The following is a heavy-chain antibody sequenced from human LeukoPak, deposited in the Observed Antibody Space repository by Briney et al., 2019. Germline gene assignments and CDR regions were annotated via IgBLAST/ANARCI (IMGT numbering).Heavy chain of an antibody. CDR3: ARGSIGPVGLWFGELPYYYYGMDV. CDR1: GYTFTSYG. J-gene: IGHJ6*02. CDR2: ISAYNGNT. Sequence: ASVKVSCKASGYTFTSYGISWVRQAPGQGLEWMGWISAYNGNTNYAQKLQGRVTMTTDTSASTAYMELRSLRSDDTAVYYCARGSIGPVGLWFGELPYYYYGMDVWGQRTTVTVSS. V-gene: IGHV1-18*01. D-gene: IGHD3-10*01.